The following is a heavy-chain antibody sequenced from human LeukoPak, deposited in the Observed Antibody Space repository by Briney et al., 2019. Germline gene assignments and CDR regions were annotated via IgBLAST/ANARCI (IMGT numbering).Heavy chain of an antibody. Sequence: PSETLSLTCTVSGGSISSSSYYWGWIRQPPGKGLEWIGNVYFRGSTYYNPSLKSRVTISVDTSKNQFSLKLNSVTAADTAVYYCARHVRASGSGGYAFDIWGQGTMVTVSS. J-gene: IGHJ3*02. V-gene: IGHV4-39*01. CDR3: ARHVRASGSGGYAFDI. D-gene: IGHD3-10*01. CDR2: VYFRGST. CDR1: GGSISSSSYY.